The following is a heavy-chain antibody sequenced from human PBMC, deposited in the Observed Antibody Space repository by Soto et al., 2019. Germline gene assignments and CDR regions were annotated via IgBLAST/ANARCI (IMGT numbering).Heavy chain of an antibody. Sequence: PSETLSLTCTVSGDSISDDYWTWIRQPPGKALEWIGYVYYSGSTSYNPSFKSRVTIAVDTSKTQFSLKLNSVTAADTAVYYCARVRTTLDFYYYYMDVWGIGTTVTV. D-gene: IGHD3-10*01. CDR2: VYYSGST. V-gene: IGHV4-59*08. CDR3: ARVRTTLDFYYYYMDV. J-gene: IGHJ6*03. CDR1: GDSISDDY.